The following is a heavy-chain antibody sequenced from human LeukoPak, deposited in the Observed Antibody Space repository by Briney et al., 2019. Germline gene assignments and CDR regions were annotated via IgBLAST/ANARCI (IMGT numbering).Heavy chain of an antibody. D-gene: IGHD6-13*01. Sequence: SQTLSLTCTVSGGSISSGSYYWSWIRPPAGKGLEWIGRIYTSGSTNYNPSLKSRVTISVDTSKNQFSLKLSSVTAAATSVYYCASGRREYSSSWYEDYWGQGTLVTVSS. CDR2: IYTSGST. CDR3: ASGRREYSSSWYEDY. V-gene: IGHV4-61*02. J-gene: IGHJ4*02. CDR1: GGSISSGSYY.